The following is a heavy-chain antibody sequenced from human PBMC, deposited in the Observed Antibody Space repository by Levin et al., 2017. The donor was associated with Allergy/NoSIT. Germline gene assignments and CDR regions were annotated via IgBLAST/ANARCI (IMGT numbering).Heavy chain of an antibody. V-gene: IGHV1-2*06. J-gene: IGHJ6*03. CDR2: INPNSGGT. CDR3: AREPHTRYSSASSYYMDV. Sequence: ASVKVSCKASGYTFTGYYMHWVRQAPGQGLEWMGRINPNSGGTNYAQKFQGRVTMTRDTSISTAYMELSRLRSDDTAVYYCAREPHTRYSSASSYYMDVWGKGTTVTVSS. CDR1: GYTFTGYY. D-gene: IGHD6-6*01.